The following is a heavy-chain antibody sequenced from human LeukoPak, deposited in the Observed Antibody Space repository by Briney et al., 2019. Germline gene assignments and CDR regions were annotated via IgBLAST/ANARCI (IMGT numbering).Heavy chain of an antibody. V-gene: IGHV4-34*01. D-gene: IGHD3-10*01. CDR2: INHSGST. Sequence: PSETLSLTCAVYGGSFSGYYWSWIRQPPGKGLEWIGEINHSGSTNYNPSLKSRVTISVDTSKNQFSLKLSSVTAADTAAYYCARTMTGVRAVDYWGQGTLVTVSS. J-gene: IGHJ4*02. CDR1: GGSFSGYY. CDR3: ARTMTGVRAVDY.